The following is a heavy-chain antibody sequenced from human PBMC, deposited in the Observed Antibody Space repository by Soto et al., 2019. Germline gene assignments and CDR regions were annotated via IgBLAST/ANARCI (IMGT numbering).Heavy chain of an antibody. V-gene: IGHV1-69*06. CDR3: ASDMEGDDFWSGNWFDP. CDR1: GGTFSSYA. Sequence: SVKVSCKASGGTFSSYAISWVRQAPGQGLEWMGGIIPIFGTANYAQKFQGRVTITADKSTSTAYMELSSLRSEDTAVYYCASDMEGDDFWSGNWFDPWGQGTLVTVSS. CDR2: IIPIFGTA. J-gene: IGHJ5*02. D-gene: IGHD3-3*01.